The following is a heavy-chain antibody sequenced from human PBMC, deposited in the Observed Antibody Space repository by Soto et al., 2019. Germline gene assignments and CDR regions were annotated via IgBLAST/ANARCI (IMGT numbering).Heavy chain of an antibody. D-gene: IGHD3-22*01. V-gene: IGHV1-18*01. CDR1: GYTFTNYG. CDR3: ARFWHYYDGSGYYCDY. Sequence: ASVKVSCKASGYTFTNYGISWVRQAPGQGLEWMGWISAYNANTNYAQKLQGRVTMTTDTSTSTAYMELRSLRSDDTAVYYCARFWHYYDGSGYYCDYWGQGTLVTVSS. CDR2: ISAYNANT. J-gene: IGHJ4*02.